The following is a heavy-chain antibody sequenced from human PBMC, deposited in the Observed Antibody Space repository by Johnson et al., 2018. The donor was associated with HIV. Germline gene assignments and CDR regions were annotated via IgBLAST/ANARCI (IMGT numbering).Heavy chain of an antibody. CDR2: ISYDGSNK. V-gene: IGHV3-30*03. D-gene: IGHD1-7*01. CDR3: ARDWNNWNYGVPDAFDI. J-gene: IGHJ3*02. Sequence: QVQLVESGGGVVQPGRSLRVSCGASGFTFSSYDMHWVRQAPGKGLEWVAVISYDGSNKYYADSVKGRFTISRDNSKNTLYLQMNSLRAEDTAVYYCARDWNNWNYGVPDAFDIWGQGTMVTVSS. CDR1: GFTFSSYD.